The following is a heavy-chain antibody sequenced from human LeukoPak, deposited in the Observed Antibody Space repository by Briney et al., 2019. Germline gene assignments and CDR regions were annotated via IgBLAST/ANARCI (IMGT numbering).Heavy chain of an antibody. V-gene: IGHV3-48*01. CDR3: ASAGYSSGWYLYY. CDR2: ISSSSSTI. CDR1: GFTFSSYS. D-gene: IGHD6-19*01. Sequence: GGSLRLSCAASGFTFSSYSMNWVRQAPGKGLEWVSYISSSSSTIYYADSVKGRFTISRDNAKNSLYLQMNSLRAEDTAVYYCASAGYSSGWYLYYWGQGTLVTVSS. J-gene: IGHJ4*02.